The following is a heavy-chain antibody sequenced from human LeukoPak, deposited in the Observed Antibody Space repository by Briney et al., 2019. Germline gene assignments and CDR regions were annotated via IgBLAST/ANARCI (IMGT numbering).Heavy chain of an antibody. V-gene: IGHV4-31*03. J-gene: IGHJ5*02. Sequence: PSETLSLTCTVSGGSISSGGYYWSWIRQHPGKGLEWIGYIYYSGSTYYNPSLKSRVTISVDTSKNQFSLKLSSVTAADTAVYYCASIRPYYDILTGYYMGFDPWGQGTLVTVSS. CDR3: ASIRPYYDILTGYYMGFDP. D-gene: IGHD3-9*01. CDR2: IYYSGST. CDR1: GGSISSGGYY.